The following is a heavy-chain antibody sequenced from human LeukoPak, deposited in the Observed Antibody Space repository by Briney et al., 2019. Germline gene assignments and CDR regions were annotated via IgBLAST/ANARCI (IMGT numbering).Heavy chain of an antibody. D-gene: IGHD2-21*02. CDR2: IKQDGSGE. Sequence: GGSLRLSCAASGFTFSSSWMGWVRQTPGKGPEWVANIKQDGSGETYVDSVKGRFTISRDNAKNSLYLQMNSLRVEDTSVYYCTRGGGDLWGQGTLVTVSS. V-gene: IGHV3-7*01. CDR1: GFTFSSSW. J-gene: IGHJ4*01. CDR3: TRGGGDL.